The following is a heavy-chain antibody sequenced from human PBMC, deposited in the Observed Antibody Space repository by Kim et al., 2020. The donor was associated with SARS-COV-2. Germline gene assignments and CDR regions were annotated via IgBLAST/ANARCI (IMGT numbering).Heavy chain of an antibody. Sequence: GGSLRLSCAASGFTFSDNYMTWIRQAPGKGLEWVSYISSSGSYVNYADSVKGRFTISRDNAKNSLYLQMSSLRAEDTARYYCARVPFGDLSAYYFDLWGQGTLVTVSS. D-gene: IGHD3-10*01. CDR2: ISSSGSYV. J-gene: IGHJ4*02. V-gene: IGHV3-11*01. CDR3: ARVPFGDLSAYYFDL. CDR1: GFTFSDNY.